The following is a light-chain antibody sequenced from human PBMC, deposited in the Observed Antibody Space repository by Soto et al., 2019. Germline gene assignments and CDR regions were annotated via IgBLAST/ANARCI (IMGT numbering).Light chain of an antibody. CDR2: GVT. J-gene: IGLJ1*01. Sequence: QSALTQPASVSGSPGQSIAISCTGTSSDVGGYNYVSWYQQHPGKAPKLIIYGVTNRPSGVSDRFSGSKSGNTASLTISGLQAEDETDYYCCSYTSSGTYVFGTGTKVTV. CDR1: SSDVGGYNY. V-gene: IGLV2-14*03. CDR3: CSYTSSGTYV.